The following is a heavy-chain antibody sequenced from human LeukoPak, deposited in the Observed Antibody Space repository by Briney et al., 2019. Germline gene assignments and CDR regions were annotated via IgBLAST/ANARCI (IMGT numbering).Heavy chain of an antibody. J-gene: IGHJ5*02. Sequence: PGGSLRLCCAASGFTFSSYAMSWVRQAPGKGLEWVSAISGSGGSTYYADSVKGRFTISRDNAKNSLYLQMNSLRAEDTAVYYCARVGTYYYDSSGYADNWFDPWGQGTLVTVSS. V-gene: IGHV3-23*01. CDR2: ISGSGGST. CDR1: GFTFSSYA. CDR3: ARVGTYYYDSSGYADNWFDP. D-gene: IGHD3-22*01.